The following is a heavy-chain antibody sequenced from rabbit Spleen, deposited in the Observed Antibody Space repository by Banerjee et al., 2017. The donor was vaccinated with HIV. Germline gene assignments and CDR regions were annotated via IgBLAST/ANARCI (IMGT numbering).Heavy chain of an antibody. D-gene: IGHD7-1*01. CDR1: GFSFNSGYD. V-gene: IGHV1S40*01. J-gene: IGHJ6*01. Sequence: QSLEESGGGLVKPGASLTLTCKASGFSFNSGYDMCWVRQAPGKGLERIACSYAGSSGSTYSALWAIGRFTISKTSSTTVTLQLNSLTAADTATYFCARDTGTSFSTYGMDLWGQGTLVTVS. CDR2: SYAGSSGST. CDR3: ARDTGTSFSTYGMDL.